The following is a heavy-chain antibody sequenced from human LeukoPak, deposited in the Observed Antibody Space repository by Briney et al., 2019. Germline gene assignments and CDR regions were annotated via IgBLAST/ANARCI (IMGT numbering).Heavy chain of an antibody. D-gene: IGHD4-17*01. CDR2: IYYSGST. J-gene: IGHJ4*02. CDR1: GGSISSYY. Sequence: SETLSLTXTVSGGSISSYYWTRIRQPPGKGLEWIAYIYYSGSTNYNPSLKSRVTISVDTSKNLFSLKLSSVTAADTAVYYCARGAYGDYYFDYWGQGTLVTVSS. V-gene: IGHV4-59*01. CDR3: ARGAYGDYYFDY.